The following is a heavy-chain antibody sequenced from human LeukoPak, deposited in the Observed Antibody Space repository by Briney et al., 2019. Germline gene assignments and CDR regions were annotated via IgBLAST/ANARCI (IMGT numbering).Heavy chain of an antibody. CDR2: MTSSSYI. CDR3: VRESTSYYGMDV. Sequence: GGSLRLSCAASGFXFSVYSITWVRQAPGKGLEWVSSMTSSSYINYADSVKGRFTISRDNAKNSLYLQMNSLRAEDTAVYYCVRESTSYYGMDVWGQGTTVTVSS. D-gene: IGHD1-14*01. CDR1: GFXFSVYS. J-gene: IGHJ6*02. V-gene: IGHV3-21*01.